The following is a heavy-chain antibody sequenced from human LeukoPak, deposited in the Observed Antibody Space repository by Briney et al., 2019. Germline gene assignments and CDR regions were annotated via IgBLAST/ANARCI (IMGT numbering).Heavy chain of an antibody. CDR1: GGTFSSYA. CDR2: IIPIFGTA. J-gene: IGHJ2*01. CDR3: ARDRVMCGVCYHWYFDL. D-gene: IGHD2-8*02. Sequence: ASVKVSCKASGGTFSSYAISWVRQAPGQGLEWMGGIIPIFGTANYAQKFQGRVTITTDESTSTAYMELSSLRSEDTAVYYCARDRVMCGVCYHWYFDLWGRGTLVTVSS. V-gene: IGHV1-69*05.